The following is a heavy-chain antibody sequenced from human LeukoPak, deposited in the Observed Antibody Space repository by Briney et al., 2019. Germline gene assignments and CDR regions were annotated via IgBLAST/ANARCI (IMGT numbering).Heavy chain of an antibody. V-gene: IGHV3-33*01. CDR2: IWYDGSNK. Sequence: EGSLRLSCAASGFTFSSYGMHWVRQAPGKGLEWVAVIWYDGSNKYYADSVKGRFTISRDNSKNTLYLQMNSLRAEDTAVYYCARGPAMVRGVILDYWGQGTLVTVSS. CDR1: GFTFSSYG. CDR3: ARGPAMVRGVILDY. J-gene: IGHJ4*02. D-gene: IGHD3-10*01.